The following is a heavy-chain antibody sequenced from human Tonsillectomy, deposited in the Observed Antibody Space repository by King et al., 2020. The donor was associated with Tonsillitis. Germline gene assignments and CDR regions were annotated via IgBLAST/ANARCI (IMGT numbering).Heavy chain of an antibody. J-gene: IGHJ3*02. D-gene: IGHD4-23*01. CDR3: VKFGGNENDAFDI. Sequence: VQLVESGGGLVQPGGSLRLSCSASGFTFRSYAMHWVRQAPGKGLEYVSAISSNGGSTYYADSVKGRFTISRDNSKNTLYLQMSSLRAEDTAVYYCVKFGGNENDAFDIWGQGTMVTVSS. CDR2: ISSNGGST. V-gene: IGHV3-64D*06. CDR1: GFTFRSYA.